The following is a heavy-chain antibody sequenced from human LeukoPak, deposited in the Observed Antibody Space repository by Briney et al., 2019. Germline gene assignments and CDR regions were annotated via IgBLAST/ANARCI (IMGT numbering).Heavy chain of an antibody. CDR3: AKKIDSSGYYPDAFFDY. J-gene: IGHJ4*02. V-gene: IGHV3-23*01. D-gene: IGHD3-22*01. CDR2: IRVSGGT. CDR1: GFTFSSYA. Sequence: GGSLRVSCVASGFTFSSYAMSWVRQAPGKGLEWVSIIRVSGGTYYADSVEGRFTISRDKSKNTLYLQMNSLRVEDTAVYYCAKKIDSSGYYPDAFFDYWGQGTLVTVSS.